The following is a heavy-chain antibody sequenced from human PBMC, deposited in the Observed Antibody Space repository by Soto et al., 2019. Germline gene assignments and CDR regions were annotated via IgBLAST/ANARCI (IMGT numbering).Heavy chain of an antibody. CDR2: TRNKANSYTT. J-gene: IGHJ6*02. D-gene: IGHD2-15*01. CDR1: GFTFSDHY. V-gene: IGHV3-72*01. CDR3: AREWWYYYGMDL. Sequence: EVQLVESGGGLVQPGGSLRLSCAASGFTFSDHYMDWVRQAPGKGLEWVGRTRNKANSYTTEYAASVKGRFTISRDDSKNSLYLQMNSLKTEDTAVYYCAREWWYYYGMDLWGQGTTVTVSS.